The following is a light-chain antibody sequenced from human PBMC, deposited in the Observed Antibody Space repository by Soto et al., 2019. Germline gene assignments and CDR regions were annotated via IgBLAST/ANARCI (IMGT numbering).Light chain of an antibody. Sequence: VVTQSPATLSVFPGETATLSCRASQSVSSDLAWYQQRPGQAPRLLIYGASTRATGIPARFRGSGSGTEFRLTISSLQSEVFATYYCQQYNTWHPKMAFGRGTKVDI. CDR1: QSVSSD. V-gene: IGKV3-15*01. J-gene: IGKJ1*01. CDR3: QQYNTWHPKMA. CDR2: GAS.